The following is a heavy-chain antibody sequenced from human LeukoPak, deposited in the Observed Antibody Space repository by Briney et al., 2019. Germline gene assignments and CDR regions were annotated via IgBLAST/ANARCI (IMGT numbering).Heavy chain of an antibody. CDR2: ISGSGGST. CDR3: AKNLYYGSGTQSFDY. J-gene: IGHJ4*02. Sequence: SGGSLRLSCAASGFTFSSYGMSWVRQAPGKGLEWVSAISGSGGSTYYGDSVKGRFTISRDNSRNTLYLQMNSLRAEDTAVYYCAKNLYYGSGTQSFDYWGQGTLVTVSS. D-gene: IGHD3-10*01. V-gene: IGHV3-23*01. CDR1: GFTFSSYG.